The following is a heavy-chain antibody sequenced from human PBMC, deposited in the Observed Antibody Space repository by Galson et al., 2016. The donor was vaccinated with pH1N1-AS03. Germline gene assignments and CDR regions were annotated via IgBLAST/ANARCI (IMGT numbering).Heavy chain of an antibody. Sequence: PALVKPTQTLTLTCTFSGFSLSTSGMCVSWIRQPPGKALEWLALIDWDDDKYYRTSLKTRLAISKDTSKNQVVLTMTNMDPVDTAMYYCARYFYGDHSNWFDPWGQGTLVTVSS. CDR1: GFSLSTSGMC. D-gene: IGHD4-17*01. V-gene: IGHV2-70*01. CDR2: IDWDDDK. CDR3: ARYFYGDHSNWFDP. J-gene: IGHJ5*02.